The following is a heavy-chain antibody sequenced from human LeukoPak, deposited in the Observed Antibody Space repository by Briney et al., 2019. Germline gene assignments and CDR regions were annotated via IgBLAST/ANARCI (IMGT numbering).Heavy chain of an antibody. V-gene: IGHV3-48*03. CDR3: ARDRWFDP. Sequence: GGSLRLSCAASEFTFSSYEMNWVRQAPGKGLEWVSYISSGGSTKYYADSVKGRFTISRDNTKNSLYLQMNSLRAEDTAVYYCARDRWFDPWGRGTLVTVSS. J-gene: IGHJ5*02. CDR1: EFTFSSYE. CDR2: ISSGGSTK.